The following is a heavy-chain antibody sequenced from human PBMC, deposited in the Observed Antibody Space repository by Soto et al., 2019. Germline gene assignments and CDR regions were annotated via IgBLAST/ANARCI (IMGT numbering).Heavy chain of an antibody. V-gene: IGHV3-21*06. J-gene: IGHJ1*01. CDR3: ARDRSADRFVQYFQH. Sequence: GGSLRLSCAASGFIFTSYSVVWVRLAPGKGLEWVASISSGSDSIFYADSVKGRFTVSRDNARNSLFLQMNNLRAEDTAVYFCARDRSADRFVQYFQHWGQGTQVT. D-gene: IGHD6-19*01. CDR1: GFIFTSYS. CDR2: ISSGSDSI.